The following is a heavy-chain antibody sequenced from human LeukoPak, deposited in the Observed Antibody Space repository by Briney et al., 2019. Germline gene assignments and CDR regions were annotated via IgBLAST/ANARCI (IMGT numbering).Heavy chain of an antibody. CDR3: AKGADEILTGPTRGYFDY. CDR1: GFTFDDYA. D-gene: IGHD3-9*01. CDR2: ISWNSGSI. J-gene: IGHJ4*02. Sequence: GGSLRLSCAASGFTFDDYAMHWVRQAPGKGLEWVSGISWNSGSIGYADSVKGRFTISRDNAKNSLYLQMNSLRAEDTALYYCAKGADEILTGPTRGYFDYWGQGTLVTVSS. V-gene: IGHV3-9*01.